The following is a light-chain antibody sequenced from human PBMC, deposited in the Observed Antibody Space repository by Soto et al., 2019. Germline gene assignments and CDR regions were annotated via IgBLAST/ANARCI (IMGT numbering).Light chain of an antibody. J-gene: IGLJ3*02. CDR3: QSYDSSLSGSV. CDR2: GNS. Sequence: QSVLTQPPSVSGAPGQRVTISCTGSSSNIGAGYDVHWYQQLPGTAPKLLIYGNSNRPSGVPDRFSGSKSGTSASLAITGLQAEDVADYYYQSYDSSLSGSVFGGGTKLTVL. CDR1: SSNIGAGYD. V-gene: IGLV1-40*01.